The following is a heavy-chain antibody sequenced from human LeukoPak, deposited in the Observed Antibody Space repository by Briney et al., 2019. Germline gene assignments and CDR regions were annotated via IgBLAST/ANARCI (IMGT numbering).Heavy chain of an antibody. CDR1: GYTFTSYG. CDR3: ARDLMDIVVVPAAMDY. V-gene: IGHV1-18*01. Sequence: ASVKVSCKASGYTFTSYGISWVRQAPGQRREWMGWISAYNGNKNYAQKLQGRVTMTTDTSTSTACMELRSLRSDDTAVYYCARDLMDIVVVPAAMDYWGQGTLVTVSS. J-gene: IGHJ4*02. D-gene: IGHD2-2*03. CDR2: ISAYNGNK.